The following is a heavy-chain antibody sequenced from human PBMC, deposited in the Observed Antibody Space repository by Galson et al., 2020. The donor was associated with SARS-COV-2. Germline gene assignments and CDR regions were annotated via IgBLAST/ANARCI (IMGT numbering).Heavy chain of an antibody. J-gene: IGHJ5*02. CDR1: GDSVSSNSVA. D-gene: IGHD2-21*01. CDR3: ARDKGSDYNNWFDP. CDR2: TFYRSEWYN. Sequence: SQTLSLTCAISGDSVSSNSVARNWIRQSPSRGLEWLGRTFYRSEWYNEYALSVKSRITINPDTSKNQFSLQLNSVTPEDTAVYYCARDKGSDYNNWFDPWGQGILVTVPS. V-gene: IGHV6-1*01.